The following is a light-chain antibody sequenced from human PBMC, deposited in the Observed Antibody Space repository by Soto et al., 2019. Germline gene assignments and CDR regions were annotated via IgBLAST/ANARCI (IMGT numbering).Light chain of an antibody. CDR2: DAA. Sequence: DIQMTQSPSSLSASVGDRVTITCRASQSIDSYLSWYQQKPGKAPKLLIYDAASLQSGVPSTYSGGGSGTVFTLTISSLQPEDFATYFFHRSYSIPHAFGQGTKVEIK. J-gene: IGKJ2*01. V-gene: IGKV1-39*01. CDR1: QSIDSY. CDR3: HRSYSIPHA.